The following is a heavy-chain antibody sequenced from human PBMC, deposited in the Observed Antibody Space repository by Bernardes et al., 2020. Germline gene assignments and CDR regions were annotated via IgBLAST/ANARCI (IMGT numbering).Heavy chain of an antibody. D-gene: IGHD1-26*01. J-gene: IGHJ5*02. V-gene: IGHV4-59*02. CDR1: GASVSDSY. CDR3: AREEWEPLFYLEH. Sequence: SETLSLTCTVSGASVSDSYWTWIRQPPGKGLEWIASIYYFGTTDYNPSLKSRVTMSVDTSGNQFSLKLSSVTAADTAVYYCAREEWEPLFYLEHWGQGALVTVSP. CDR2: IYYFGTT.